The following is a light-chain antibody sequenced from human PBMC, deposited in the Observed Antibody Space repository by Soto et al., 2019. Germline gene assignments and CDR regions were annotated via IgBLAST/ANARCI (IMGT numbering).Light chain of an antibody. CDR1: QSISAW. J-gene: IGKJ1*01. Sequence: DIQMTQSASTLSASVGDRVTITCRASQSISAWLAWYQQKPGKAPKLLIYDASNLESGVPSRFSGSGSGTEFTLTISNLKPDDFATYYCQQYENYWTFGQGTKVDIK. CDR3: QQYENYWT. V-gene: IGKV1-5*01. CDR2: DAS.